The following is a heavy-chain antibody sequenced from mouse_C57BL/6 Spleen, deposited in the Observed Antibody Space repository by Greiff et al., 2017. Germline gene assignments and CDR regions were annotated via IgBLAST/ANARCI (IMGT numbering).Heavy chain of an antibody. V-gene: IGHV5-17*01. CDR3: ARSTMITNFDY. CDR2: ISSGSSTI. J-gene: IGHJ2*01. CDR1: GFTFSDYG. Sequence: DVMLVESGGGLVKPGGSLKLSCAASGFTFSDYGMHWVRQAPEKGLEWVAYISSGSSTIYYADTVKGRFTISRDNAKNTLFLQMTSLRSEDTAMYYCARSTMITNFDYWGQGTTLTVSS. D-gene: IGHD2-4*01.